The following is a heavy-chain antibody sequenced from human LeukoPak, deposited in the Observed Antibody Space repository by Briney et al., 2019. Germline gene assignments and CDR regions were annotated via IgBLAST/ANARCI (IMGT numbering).Heavy chain of an antibody. CDR3: ARSRGRLAQLDY. Sequence: SQTLSLTCTVSNGSISSDTYFWSWIRQPAGKGLEWIGRMSSSGISTYSPSLKSRVTISIDTSKNQFSLKLRSVTAADTAVYYCARSRGRLAQLDYWGQGTLVTVSS. D-gene: IGHD6-25*01. V-gene: IGHV4-61*02. J-gene: IGHJ4*02. CDR2: MSSSGIS. CDR1: NGSISSDTYF.